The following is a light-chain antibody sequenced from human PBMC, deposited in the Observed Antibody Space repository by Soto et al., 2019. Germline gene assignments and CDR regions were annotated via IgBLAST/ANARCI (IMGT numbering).Light chain of an antibody. Sequence: ATPLTQSPSSLSASIGDRVTITCRASQGIRNHLGWYQQKPGNAPKLLIYGASTLQDGVPSRFRGNGSATDFTLTITSLQHEDFATYYCLQDYHYPRTFGQGTKVDIK. CDR1: QGIRNH. CDR3: LQDYHYPRT. V-gene: IGKV1-6*01. J-gene: IGKJ1*01. CDR2: GAS.